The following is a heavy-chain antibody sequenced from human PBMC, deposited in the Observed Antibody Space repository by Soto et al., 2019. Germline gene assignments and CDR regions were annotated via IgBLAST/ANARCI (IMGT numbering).Heavy chain of an antibody. CDR3: ARHVTTYTSGNDYEAFEV. J-gene: IGHJ3*01. CDR2: IYNSGST. D-gene: IGHD5-12*01. V-gene: IGHV4-59*08. Sequence: QVQLQESGPGLVKPSETRSLTCTVSGGSVSTQYWSWIRQTPGKGLEWLAYIYNSGSTAYNPSLKRRLSVSIDTSKNQFLLRLSSVTAADTAVYFYARHVTTYTSGNDYEAFEVWGQGTMVTVSS. CDR1: GGSVSTQY.